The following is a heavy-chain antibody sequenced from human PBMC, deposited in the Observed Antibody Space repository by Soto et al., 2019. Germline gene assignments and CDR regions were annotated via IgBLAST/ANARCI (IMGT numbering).Heavy chain of an antibody. Sequence: QVQLVQSGAEVKKPGSSVKVSCKASGGTFSSYAISWVRQAPGQGLEWMGGIIPIFGTANYAQKFQGRVTITADESTSTAYMEMSSLRSEDTAVYYCARVNGMTTVTWPPRYYNGRDVWGQGTTVTVSS. CDR3: ARVNGMTTVTWPPRYYNGRDV. V-gene: IGHV1-69*01. D-gene: IGHD4-17*01. CDR2: IIPIFGTA. J-gene: IGHJ6*02. CDR1: GGTFSSYA.